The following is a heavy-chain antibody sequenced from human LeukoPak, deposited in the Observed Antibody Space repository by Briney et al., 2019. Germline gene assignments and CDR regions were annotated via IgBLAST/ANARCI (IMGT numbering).Heavy chain of an antibody. CDR2: IYYSGST. D-gene: IGHD5-24*01. CDR1: GGSISSSSYY. CDR3: ARRGYNDGFDY. J-gene: IGHJ4*02. Sequence: SETLSLTCTVSGGSISSSSYYWGWIRQPSGKGLEWIGSIYYSGSTYYNPSLKSRVTISVDTSKNQFSLKLSSVTAADTAVYYCARRGYNDGFDYWGQGTLVTVSS. V-gene: IGHV4-39*01.